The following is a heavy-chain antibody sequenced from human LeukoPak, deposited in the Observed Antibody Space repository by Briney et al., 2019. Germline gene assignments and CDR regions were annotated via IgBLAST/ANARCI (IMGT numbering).Heavy chain of an antibody. CDR3: AREAGDY. CDR1: GGSISSSSYY. V-gene: IGHV4-39*02. Sequence: SETLSLTCTVSGGSISSSSYYWGWIRQPPGKGLEWIGSIYYSGSTYYNPSLKSRVTISIDTSKNQFSLKLSSVTAADTAVYYCAREAGDYWGQGTLVTVSS. J-gene: IGHJ4*02. CDR2: IYYSGST.